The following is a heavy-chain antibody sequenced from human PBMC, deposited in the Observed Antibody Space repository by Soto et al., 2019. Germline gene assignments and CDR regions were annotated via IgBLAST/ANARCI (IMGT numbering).Heavy chain of an antibody. Sequence: QLQLQESGPGLVKPSETLSLTCTVSGGSISSSSYYWGWIRQPPGKGLEWIGSIYYSGSTYYNPSLKSRVTISGDTSKNQFYLKLSSVTAADTAVYYCGRHANIVGATTFDYWGQGNLVTVSS. V-gene: IGHV4-39*01. D-gene: IGHD1-26*01. CDR2: IYYSGST. CDR3: GRHANIVGATTFDY. CDR1: GGSISSSSYY. J-gene: IGHJ4*02.